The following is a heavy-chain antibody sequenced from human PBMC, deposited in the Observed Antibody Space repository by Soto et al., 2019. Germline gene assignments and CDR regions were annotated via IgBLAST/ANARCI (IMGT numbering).Heavy chain of an antibody. J-gene: IGHJ5*02. CDR1: GYSISSVYY. V-gene: IGHV4-38-2*01. CDR3: ARGSREMATIIKAFDP. D-gene: IGHD5-12*01. CDR2: IYHSGNT. Sequence: PSETLSLTCAVSGYSISSVYYWGWIRQPPGKGLEWIGNIYHSGNTYYNPSLKSRVTMSVDTSTNQFSLKVTSVTAADTAVYYCARGSREMATIIKAFDPWGQGTRVTVSS.